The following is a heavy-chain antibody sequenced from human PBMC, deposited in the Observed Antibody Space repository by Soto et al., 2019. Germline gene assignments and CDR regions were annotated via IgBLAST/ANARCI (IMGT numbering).Heavy chain of an antibody. CDR3: ARDLEELDIFDY. D-gene: IGHD1-1*01. CDR2: IYHSGST. V-gene: IGHV4-4*02. CDR1: GGSISSSNW. Sequence: SETLSLTCAVSGGSISSSNWWSWVRQPPGKGLEWIGEIYHSGSTNYNPSLKSRVTISVDKSKNQFSLKLSSVTAADTAVYYRARDLEELDIFDYWGQGTLVTVSS. J-gene: IGHJ4*02.